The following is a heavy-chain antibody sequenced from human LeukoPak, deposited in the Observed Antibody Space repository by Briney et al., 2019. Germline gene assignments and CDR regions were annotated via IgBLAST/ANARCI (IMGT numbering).Heavy chain of an antibody. D-gene: IGHD3-10*01. CDR3: ARDFSTYGLDY. J-gene: IGHJ4*02. Sequence: GGSLRLSCAASGFTFSSYAMHWVRQAPGKGREWVAVISYDGSNKYYADSVKGRFTISRDNSKNTLYLQMNSLRAEDTAVYYCARDFSTYGLDYWGQGTLVTVSS. V-gene: IGHV3-30*04. CDR2: ISYDGSNK. CDR1: GFTFSSYA.